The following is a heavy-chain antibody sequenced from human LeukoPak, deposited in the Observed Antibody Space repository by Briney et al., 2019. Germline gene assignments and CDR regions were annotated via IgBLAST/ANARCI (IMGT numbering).Heavy chain of an antibody. CDR1: GGSMTNSF. Sequence: SETLSLTCTVSGGSMTNSFWSWIRQPAGKGLEWVGRIFTTGSTNYNPSLKSRVTMSIDTSKNQFSLKMTSVTAADTAVYYCARDGVPLTNLVVRPFHPWGQGTLVIVSS. CDR3: ARDGVPLTNLVVRPFHP. V-gene: IGHV4-4*07. J-gene: IGHJ1*01. D-gene: IGHD6-6*01. CDR2: IFTTGST.